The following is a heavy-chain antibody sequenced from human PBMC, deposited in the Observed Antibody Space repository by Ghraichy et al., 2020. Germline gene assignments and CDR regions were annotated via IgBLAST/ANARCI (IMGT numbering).Heavy chain of an antibody. J-gene: IGHJ4*02. D-gene: IGHD3-10*01. CDR3: ARGPSYGSGSYPFDY. CDR2: IYYSGST. Sequence: QTLSLTCTVSGGSISSGGYYWSWIRQHPGKGLEWIGYIYYSGSTYYNPSLKSRVTISVDTSKNQFSLKLSSVTAADTAVYYCARGPSYGSGSYPFDYWGQGTLVTVSS. V-gene: IGHV4-31*03. CDR1: GGSISSGGYY.